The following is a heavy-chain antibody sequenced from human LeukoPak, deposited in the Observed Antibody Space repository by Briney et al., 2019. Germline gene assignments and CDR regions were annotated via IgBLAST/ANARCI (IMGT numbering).Heavy chain of an antibody. CDR1: GLTFSMYW. CDR2: IKPDGSQK. D-gene: IGHD5-18*01. J-gene: IGHJ4*02. Sequence: QTGGSLRLSCAASGLTFSMYWMSWVRQAPGEGLEWVSNIKPDGSQKYYVDSVKGRFTISRDNAKTSLYLQMNSLRAEDTAVYYCARDDVATAIPYWGQGTLVTVSS. CDR3: ARDDVATAIPY. V-gene: IGHV3-7*01.